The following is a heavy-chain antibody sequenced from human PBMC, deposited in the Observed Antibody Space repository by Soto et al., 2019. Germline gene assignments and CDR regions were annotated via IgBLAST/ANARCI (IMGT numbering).Heavy chain of an antibody. Sequence: ETLSLTCTVSGGSISTYYWSWVRQAPGKGLEWVSAIVGSGVVTDYEESVKGRFTISRDNSKNTLYLQMNSLTVEDTAVYYCVKDYAHSTLGPWGQGTLVTVSS. CDR3: VKDYAHSTLGP. D-gene: IGHD2-2*01. CDR2: IVGSGVVT. CDR1: GGSISTYY. V-gene: IGHV3-23*01. J-gene: IGHJ5*02.